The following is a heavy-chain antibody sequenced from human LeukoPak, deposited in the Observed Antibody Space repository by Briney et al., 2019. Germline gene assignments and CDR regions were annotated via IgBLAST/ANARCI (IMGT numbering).Heavy chain of an antibody. CDR3: ARGLRSSSWYGRAGFDY. Sequence: SETLSLTCAVYGGSFSGYYWSWIRQPPGKGLEWIGKINHSGSTNYNPSLKSRVTISVDTSKNQFSLKLSSVTAADTAVYYCARGLRSSSWYGRAGFDYWGQGTLVTVSS. CDR2: INHSGST. CDR1: GGSFSGYY. J-gene: IGHJ4*02. V-gene: IGHV4-34*01. D-gene: IGHD6-13*01.